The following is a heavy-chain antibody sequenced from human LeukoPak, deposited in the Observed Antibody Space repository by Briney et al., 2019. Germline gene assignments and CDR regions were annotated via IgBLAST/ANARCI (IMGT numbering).Heavy chain of an antibody. CDR2: IYYSGSP. V-gene: IGHV4-59*08. Sequence: SETLSLTCTGSGGTISSYYWSWIRQPPGKGLEWIGYIYYSGSPNYNPSLKSRVTISVDTSKKQSSLKLSSVTAADTAVYYCARGTVTTSMKAFDIWGQGTMVTVSS. J-gene: IGHJ3*02. CDR1: GGTISSYY. D-gene: IGHD4-17*01. CDR3: ARGTVTTSMKAFDI.